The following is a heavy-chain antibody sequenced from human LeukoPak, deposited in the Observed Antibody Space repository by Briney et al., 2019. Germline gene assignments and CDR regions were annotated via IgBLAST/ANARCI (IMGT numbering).Heavy chain of an antibody. V-gene: IGHV1-69*13. J-gene: IGHJ4*02. CDR2: IIPIFGTA. CDR3: ARGLRYYYDSSGDRAADY. CDR1: GGTFSSYA. D-gene: IGHD3-22*01. Sequence: GASVKVSCKASGGTFSSYAISWVRQAPGQGLEWMGGIIPIFGTANYAQKFQSRVTITADESTSTAYMELSSLRSEDTAVYYCARGLRYYYDSSGDRAADYWGQGTLVTVSS.